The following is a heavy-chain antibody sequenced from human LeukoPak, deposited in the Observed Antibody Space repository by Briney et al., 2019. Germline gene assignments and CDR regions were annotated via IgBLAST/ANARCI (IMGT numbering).Heavy chain of an antibody. V-gene: IGHV4-39*07. CDR1: GGSISSSSYY. CDR2: INHSGST. Sequence: PSETLSLTCTVSGGSISSSSYYWGWIRQPPGKGLEWIGEINHSGSTNYNPSLKSRVTISVDTSKNQFSLKLSSVTAADTAVYYCARASRRSLRFLEWLGSSWFDPWGQGTLVTVSS. D-gene: IGHD3-3*01. CDR3: ARASRRSLRFLEWLGSSWFDP. J-gene: IGHJ5*02.